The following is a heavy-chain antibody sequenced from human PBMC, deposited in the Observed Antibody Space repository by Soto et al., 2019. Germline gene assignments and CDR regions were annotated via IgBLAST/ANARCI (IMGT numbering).Heavy chain of an antibody. CDR1: GYSSANFC. CDR3: AIGTHGNSYYHY. V-gene: IGHV5-51*01. D-gene: IGHD1-1*01. J-gene: IGHJ4*02. Sequence: VQSLKISCKASGYSSANFCIGWVRQMPGKGLEWMGFIHLGGSDTRYAPSFQDQVTISAARSINTAYLQWSSLRASDTAMFYCAIGTHGNSYYHYLGQGTLVTVSS. CDR2: IHLGGSDT.